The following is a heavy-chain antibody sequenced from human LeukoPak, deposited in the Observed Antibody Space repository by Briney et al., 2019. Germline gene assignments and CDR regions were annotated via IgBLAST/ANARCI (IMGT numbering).Heavy chain of an antibody. CDR3: ARDKVVGATALDY. V-gene: IGHV3-48*01. J-gene: IGHJ4*02. Sequence: GGSLRLSCAVSGFTFSGYSMNWVRQAPGKGLEWVSYISSSSSTMYYADSVEGRFTISRDNAKNSLYLQMNSLRAEDTAVYYCARDKVVGATALDYWGQGTLVTVSS. D-gene: IGHD1-26*01. CDR1: GFTFSGYS. CDR2: ISSSSSTM.